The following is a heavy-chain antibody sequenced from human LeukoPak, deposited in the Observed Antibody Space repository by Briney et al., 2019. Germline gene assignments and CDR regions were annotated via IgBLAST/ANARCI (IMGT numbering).Heavy chain of an antibody. V-gene: IGHV3-21*01. D-gene: IGHD2-8*01. CDR1: GFTFSSYS. CDR3: ARDCTNGVCYFSYYYYYYMDV. CDR2: ISSSSSYI. Sequence: PGRSLRLSCAASGFTFSSYSMNWVRQAPGKGLEWVSSISSSSSYIYYADSVKGRFTISRDNAKNSLYLQMNSLRAEDTAVYYCARDCTNGVCYFSYYYYYYMDVWGKGTTVTVSS. J-gene: IGHJ6*03.